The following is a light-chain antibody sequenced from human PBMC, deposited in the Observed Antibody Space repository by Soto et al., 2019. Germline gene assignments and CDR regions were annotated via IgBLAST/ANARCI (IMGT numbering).Light chain of an antibody. CDR3: QHYNNYPLT. J-gene: IGKJ4*01. Sequence: DIQMTQSPSTLSASVGDRVTITCRASQNISVYLAWYQQKPGKAPKFLIYLASSLGTGVPSRFSGSGSGTEFTLTINSLQPDDFATYYCQHYNNYPLTYGGGTRVESK. V-gene: IGKV1-5*03. CDR2: LAS. CDR1: QNISVY.